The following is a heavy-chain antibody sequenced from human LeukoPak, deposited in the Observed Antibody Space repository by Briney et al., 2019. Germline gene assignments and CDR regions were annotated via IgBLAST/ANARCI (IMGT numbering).Heavy chain of an antibody. Sequence: PGGSLRLSCAASGFTFCRDCMHWVRQAPGKGLVWVSRINSDGSSTNYADSVKGRFTISRDNAKNTLYLQMNSLRAEDTAVYYCASSSGGFNLLDPWGQGTLVTVSS. CDR2: INSDGSST. J-gene: IGHJ5*02. V-gene: IGHV3-74*01. CDR1: GFTFCRDC. D-gene: IGHD3-22*01. CDR3: ASSSGGFNLLDP.